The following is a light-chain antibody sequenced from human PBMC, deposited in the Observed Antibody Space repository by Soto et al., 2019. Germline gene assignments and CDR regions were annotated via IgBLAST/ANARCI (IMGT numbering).Light chain of an antibody. J-gene: IGKJ4*01. CDR1: QSIRSR. V-gene: IGKV1-5*03. Sequence: DIQLTQSPSFLSASVGDRVTITCRASQSIRSRLAWYQQKPGKAPKLLIYEASSLESGVPSRFSGRGSGTEFTLTITSLQPDDSATYYCQQCHSYSLTFGGGTKVDIK. CDR3: QQCHSYSLT. CDR2: EAS.